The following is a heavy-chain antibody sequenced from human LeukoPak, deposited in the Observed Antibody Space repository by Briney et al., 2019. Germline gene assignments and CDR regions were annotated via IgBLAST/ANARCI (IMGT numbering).Heavy chain of an antibody. Sequence: SETLSLTCTVSGGSISSSSYYWGWIRQPPGKGLEWIGSIYYSGSTYYNPSLKSRVTISVDTSKNQFSLKLSSVTAADTAVYYCARRRIAVAGTGRWFDPWGQGTLVTVSS. CDR2: IYYSGST. V-gene: IGHV4-39*01. CDR3: ARRRIAVAGTGRWFDP. J-gene: IGHJ5*02. CDR1: GGSISSSSYY. D-gene: IGHD6-19*01.